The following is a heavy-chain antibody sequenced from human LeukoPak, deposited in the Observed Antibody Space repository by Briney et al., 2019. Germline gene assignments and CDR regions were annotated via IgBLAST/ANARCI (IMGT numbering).Heavy chain of an antibody. CDR2: ISDSGNYI. CDR3: ARETNEMFDY. J-gene: IGHJ4*02. Sequence: PGGSLRLSCEVSGFTFSSYSMNWVRQAPGKGLEWVSSISDSGNYIYYADSVKGRFTISRDNAKNSLYLQMNSLRAEDTAVYYCARETNEMFDYWGQGTLVTVSS. D-gene: IGHD5-24*01. CDR1: GFTFSSYS. V-gene: IGHV3-21*01.